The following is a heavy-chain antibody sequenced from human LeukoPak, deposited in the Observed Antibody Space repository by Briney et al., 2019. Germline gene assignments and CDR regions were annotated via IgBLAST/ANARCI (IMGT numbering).Heavy chain of an antibody. CDR3: ARINSGSYSEADY. Sequence: ASETLSLTCAVYGGSFSGYYWSWIRQPPGKGLEWIGEINHSGSTNYNPSLKSRVTISVDTSKNQFSLKLSSVTAADTAVYYCARINSGSYSEADYWGQGTLVTVSS. CDR2: INHSGST. D-gene: IGHD1-26*01. J-gene: IGHJ4*02. V-gene: IGHV4-34*01. CDR1: GGSFSGYY.